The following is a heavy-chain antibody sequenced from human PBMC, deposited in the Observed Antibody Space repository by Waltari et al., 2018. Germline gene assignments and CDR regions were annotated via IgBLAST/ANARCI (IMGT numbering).Heavy chain of an antibody. CDR1: GFTFSSYA. V-gene: IGHV3-23*01. CDR3: AKSTFAGDYYDSSGFPKWYFDY. J-gene: IGHJ4*02. D-gene: IGHD3-22*01. Sequence: EVQLLESGGGLVQPGGSLRLSCAASGFTFSSYAMSWVRQAPGKGLEWVSAISGSGGSTYYADSVKSRFTISRDNSKNTLYLQMNSLRAEDTAVYYCAKSTFAGDYYDSSGFPKWYFDYWGQGTLVTVSS. CDR2: ISGSGGST.